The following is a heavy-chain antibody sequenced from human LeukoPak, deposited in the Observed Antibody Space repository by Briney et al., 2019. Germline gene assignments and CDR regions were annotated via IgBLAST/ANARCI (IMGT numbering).Heavy chain of an antibody. CDR3: ARDLSGYGRIDY. V-gene: IGHV4-31*03. J-gene: IGHJ4*02. Sequence: SETLSLTCTVSGGSISSSTYYWGWIRQHPGKGLEWIGYIYYSGSTYYNPSLKSRVTISVDTSKNQFSLKLSSVTAADTAVYYCARDLSGYGRIDYWGQGTLVTVSS. CDR1: GGSISSSTYY. D-gene: IGHD5-12*01. CDR2: IYYSGST.